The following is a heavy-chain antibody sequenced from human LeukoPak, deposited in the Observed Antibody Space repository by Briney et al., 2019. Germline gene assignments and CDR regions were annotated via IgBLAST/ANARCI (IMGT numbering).Heavy chain of an antibody. J-gene: IGHJ1*01. CDR3: AKEIYGDSTGGRFQH. D-gene: IGHD4-17*01. CDR1: GFTFSSYV. Sequence: GGSLRLSCAASGFTFSSYVMHWVRQAPGKGLEWVAIISYDGSNEYYADSVKGRFTISRDNSKNTLYLQMNSLRAEDTAVYYCAKEIYGDSTGGRFQHWGQGTLVTVSS. V-gene: IGHV3-30*04. CDR2: ISYDGSNE.